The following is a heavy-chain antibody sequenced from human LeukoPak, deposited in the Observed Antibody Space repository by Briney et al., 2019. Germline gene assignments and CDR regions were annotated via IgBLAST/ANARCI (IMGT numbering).Heavy chain of an antibody. V-gene: IGHV4-34*01. CDR1: GGSFSGYY. Sequence: SETLSLTCAVYGGSFSGYYWSWIRQPPGKGLEWIGEINHSGSTNYNPSLKSRVTISVDTSKNQFSLKLSSVTAADTAVYYCARGPPFGPWGQGTLVTVSS. J-gene: IGHJ5*02. CDR2: INHSGST. CDR3: ARGPPFGP.